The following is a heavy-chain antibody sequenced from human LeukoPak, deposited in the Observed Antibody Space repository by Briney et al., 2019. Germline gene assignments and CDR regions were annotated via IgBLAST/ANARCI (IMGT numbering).Heavy chain of an antibody. Sequence: SETLSLTCTVSGGSISGYYWSWIRQPAGKALEWIGRIYSTGSTHYNPSLKSRVTMSVDTSKNQFSLTLSSVTAADTAVYYCARVTFWSGYYTHFDHWGQGTLVTVSS. CDR1: GGSISGYY. V-gene: IGHV4-4*07. D-gene: IGHD3-3*01. J-gene: IGHJ4*02. CDR3: ARVTFWSGYYTHFDH. CDR2: IYSTGST.